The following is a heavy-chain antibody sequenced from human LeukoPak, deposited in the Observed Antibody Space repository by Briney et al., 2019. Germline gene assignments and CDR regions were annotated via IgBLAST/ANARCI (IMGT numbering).Heavy chain of an antibody. Sequence: SGGSLRLSCAASGFTFNEYWMHWVRQAPGKGLAWVSHINRDGGLTNYADSVKGRFTISRDNARNTLYLQMNSLRADDTAIYFCAREEHRSSAAGTSAFDLGGQGTLVTVSP. CDR3: AREEHRSSAAGTSAFDL. V-gene: IGHV3-74*01. CDR2: INRDGGLT. J-gene: IGHJ3*01. D-gene: IGHD6-13*01. CDR1: GFTFNEYW.